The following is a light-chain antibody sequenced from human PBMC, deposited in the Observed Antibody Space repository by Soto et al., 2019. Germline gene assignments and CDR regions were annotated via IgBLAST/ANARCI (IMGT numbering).Light chain of an antibody. V-gene: IGKV3-20*01. Sequence: EIVLTQFPGTLSLSPGERATLSCRASQSVSSSYLAWYQQKPAQAPRRLIYGVSSRATGIPDRFSGSGSGTDFTLTISRLEPEDFAVYYCQQYGRSPLTFGGGTKVEIK. CDR2: GVS. J-gene: IGKJ4*01. CDR3: QQYGRSPLT. CDR1: QSVSSSY.